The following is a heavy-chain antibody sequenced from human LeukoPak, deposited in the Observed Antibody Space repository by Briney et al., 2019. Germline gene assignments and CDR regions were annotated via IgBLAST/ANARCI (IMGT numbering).Heavy chain of an antibody. CDR2: IYYSGST. J-gene: IGHJ4*02. D-gene: IGHD1-26*01. CDR3: ARDLLGAFDY. Sequence: SETLSLTCTVSGGSISSYYWSWIRQPPEKGLEWIGYIYYSGSTNYNPSLKSRVTISVDTSKNQFSLKLSSVTAADTAVYYCARDLLGAFDYWGQGTLVTVSS. CDR1: GGSISSYY. V-gene: IGHV4-59*01.